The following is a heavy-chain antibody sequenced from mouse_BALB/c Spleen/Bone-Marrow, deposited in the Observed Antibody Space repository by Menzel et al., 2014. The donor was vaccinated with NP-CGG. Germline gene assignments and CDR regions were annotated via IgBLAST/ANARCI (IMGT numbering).Heavy chain of an antibody. J-gene: IGHJ4*01. CDR1: GFSFSSFG. D-gene: IGHD1-1*01. V-gene: IGHV5-17*02. CDR2: ISSGSSTI. Sequence: VQLQQSGGGLVQPGGSRTITCAASGFSFSSFGMHWVRQAPEKGLEWVAYISSGSSTIYYADTVKGRFTISSDNPKQTLVLQMTSLMSEVKAMYYYERSRIGYYFCSYSDAMDYWGQGTLVTVSS. CDR3: ERSRIGYYFCSYSDAMDY.